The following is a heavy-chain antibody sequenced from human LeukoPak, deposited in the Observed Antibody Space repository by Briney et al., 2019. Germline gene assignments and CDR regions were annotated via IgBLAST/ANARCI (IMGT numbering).Heavy chain of an antibody. CDR3: ARRGGNPLGAFDI. CDR1: GASVSNYD. CDR2: VYYSGRT. J-gene: IGHJ3*02. V-gene: IGHV4-59*02. Sequence: PSETLFLTCTVSGASVSNYDWSWIRQPPGKGLEWIGYVYYSGRTNYNPSLESRVTISVDTSKNQFSLKLTSVTAADTAMYYCARRGGNPLGAFDIWGQGTMVTVSS. D-gene: IGHD4-23*01.